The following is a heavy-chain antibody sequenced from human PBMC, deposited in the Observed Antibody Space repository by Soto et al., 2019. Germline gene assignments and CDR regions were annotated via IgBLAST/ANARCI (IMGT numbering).Heavy chain of an antibody. CDR1: GFTCSSYA. J-gene: IGHJ4*02. CDR2: ISGSGGST. V-gene: IGHV3-23*01. D-gene: IGHD2-15*01. CDR3: AKDAGGGYCSGGSCSVKYVDY. Sequence: EVHLFESGGGLVQPGGSLRLSCAASGFTCSSYAMSWVLLVPGQGLEWVSAISGSGGSTYYAASVKGRFTISRDNSKNTLYLQRSSLKAEDSAVYYCAKDAGGGYCSGGSCSVKYVDYWGQGPLLTV.